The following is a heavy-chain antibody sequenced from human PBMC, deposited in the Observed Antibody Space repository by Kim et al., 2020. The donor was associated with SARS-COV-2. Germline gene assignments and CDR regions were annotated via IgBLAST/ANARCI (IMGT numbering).Heavy chain of an antibody. V-gene: IGHV1-69*13. CDR1: GGTFSSYA. Sequence: SVKVSCKASGGTFSSYAISWVRQAPGQGLEWMGGIIPIFGTANYAQKFQGRVTITADESTSTAYMELSSLRSEDTAVYYCASEMATILTYYYYGMDVWGQGTTVTVSS. CDR2: IIPIFGTA. CDR3: ASEMATILTYYYYGMDV. D-gene: IGHD5-12*01. J-gene: IGHJ6*02.